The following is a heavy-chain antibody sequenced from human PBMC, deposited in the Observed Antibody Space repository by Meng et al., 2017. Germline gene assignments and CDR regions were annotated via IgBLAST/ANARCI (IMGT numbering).Heavy chain of an antibody. CDR2: ISYDGSNK. CDR1: GFTFSSYA. J-gene: IGHJ4*02. Sequence: GGSLRLSCGASGFTFSSYAMHWVRQAPGKGLEWVAVISYDGSNKYYADSVKGRFTISRDNSKNTLYVQMNSLRAEDTAVYYCARESGYSSGWNYFDYWGQGTLVTVSS. V-gene: IGHV3-30*01. CDR3: ARESGYSSGWNYFDY. D-gene: IGHD6-19*01.